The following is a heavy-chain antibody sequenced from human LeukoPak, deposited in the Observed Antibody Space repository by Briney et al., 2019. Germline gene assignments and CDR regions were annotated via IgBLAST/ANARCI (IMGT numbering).Heavy chain of an antibody. D-gene: IGHD3-22*01. V-gene: IGHV3-15*01. Sequence: GGSLRLSCAASGFTFTDVWMSWVRQTPGKGLEWVGRIISKTDGGTTDYAAPVKGRFTISRDDSKNTLYLQMNSLKTEDTAVYYCTTAWGYYDSSGYSPQAYWGQGTLVTVSS. CDR2: IISKTDGGTT. CDR3: TTAWGYYDSSGYSPQAY. CDR1: GFTFTDVW. J-gene: IGHJ4*02.